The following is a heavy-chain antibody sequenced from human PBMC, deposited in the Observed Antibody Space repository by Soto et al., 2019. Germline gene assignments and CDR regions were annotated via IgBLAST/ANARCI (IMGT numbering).Heavy chain of an antibody. Sequence: ASVKVSYKPSGKTFTSYDINWLRQATGHGLEWMGWNNPNSGNIGYAQKFQGRVTITTDTAIRTAYIEVSRLRSDDTSVYYRARGRASGSYYLLDYWGQGTLVTVSS. CDR1: GKTFTSYD. CDR2: NNPNSGNI. CDR3: ARGRASGSYYLLDY. D-gene: IGHD3-10*01. J-gene: IGHJ4*02. V-gene: IGHV1-8*01.